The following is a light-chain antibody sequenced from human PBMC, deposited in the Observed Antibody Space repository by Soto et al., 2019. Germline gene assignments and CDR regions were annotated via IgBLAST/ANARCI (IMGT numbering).Light chain of an antibody. Sequence: EIVMTQSPATLSVSPGERATLSCRASENIYTNLAWYQQKPGQAPRLLFYGASTRATGLPARFSGTGSGTDFTLTINSLQAEDSAVYYCQQYYNWPRTFGQGTRLEI. CDR1: ENIYTN. CDR2: GAS. CDR3: QQYYNWPRT. J-gene: IGKJ5*01. V-gene: IGKV3-15*01.